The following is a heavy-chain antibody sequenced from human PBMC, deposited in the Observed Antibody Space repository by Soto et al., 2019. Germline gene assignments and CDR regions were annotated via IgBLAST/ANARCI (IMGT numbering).Heavy chain of an antibody. J-gene: IGHJ4*02. Sequence: VGSLRHSCAASGLTCNTNVMSWVRQATGKGLEWVSGVSGGGGSTYYADSVKGRFTISSDNSKNTLFLQMNSLRAEDTAVYYCAKGGGLIVMGIPTNFDSWGRGTLVTVSS. D-gene: IGHD3-22*01. CDR2: VSGGGGST. V-gene: IGHV3-23*01. CDR1: GLTCNTNV. CDR3: AKGGGLIVMGIPTNFDS.